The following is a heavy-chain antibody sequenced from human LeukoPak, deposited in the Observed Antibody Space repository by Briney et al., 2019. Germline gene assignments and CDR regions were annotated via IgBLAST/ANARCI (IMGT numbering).Heavy chain of an antibody. V-gene: IGHV3-7*01. D-gene: IGHD6-6*01. J-gene: IGHJ4*02. Sequence: GGSLRLSCAVSGFTFSNYWMSWVRQAPGKGLEWVANINQDGSVKYYVDSVKGRFTVSRDNAKNSLFLQMNSLRAEDTGVYYCARIGYSSSSTDYWGQGTLAAVSS. CDR1: GFTFSNYW. CDR2: INQDGSVK. CDR3: ARIGYSSSSTDY.